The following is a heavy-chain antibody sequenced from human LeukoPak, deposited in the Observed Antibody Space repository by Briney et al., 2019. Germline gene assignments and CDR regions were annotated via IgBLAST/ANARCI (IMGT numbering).Heavy chain of an antibody. CDR1: GYTFTDYY. CDR2: INPNSGGT. CDR3: ARDPGIAAAGTILFYYYYYMDV. V-gene: IGHV1-2*02. D-gene: IGHD6-13*01. Sequence: ASVKVSCKASGYTFTDYYMHWVRQAPGQGLEWMGWINPNSGGTNYAQKFQGRITMTRDTSTSTVYMELSSLRSEDTAVYYCARDPGIAAAGTILFYYYYYMDVWGKGTTVTISS. J-gene: IGHJ6*03.